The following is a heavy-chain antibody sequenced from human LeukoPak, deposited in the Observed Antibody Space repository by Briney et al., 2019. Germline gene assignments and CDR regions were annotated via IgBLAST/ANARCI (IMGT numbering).Heavy chain of an antibody. CDR1: GGSISTYY. Sequence: SETLSLTCTVSGGSISTYYWSWIRQPPGKRLEWIGYLYNSGNPNYNPSLKSRVTISVDTPNNQFSLKVSSVTAADTAVYYCARPTVTSIAFDYWGQGTRVSVSS. V-gene: IGHV4-59*01. CDR2: LYNSGNP. D-gene: IGHD2-21*02. CDR3: ARPTVTSIAFDY. J-gene: IGHJ4*02.